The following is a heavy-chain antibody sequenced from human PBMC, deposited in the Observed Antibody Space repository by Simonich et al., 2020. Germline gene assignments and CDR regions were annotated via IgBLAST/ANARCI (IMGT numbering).Heavy chain of an antibody. Sequence: EVQLVESGGGVVRPGGSLRLSCAASGLTFDDYGRSWVRKAHGKGLEWVAGINWNGGSKGYADSVKGRFTISRDNAKNSLYLQMNSLRAEDTALYHCARGRNDFDYWGQGTLVTVSS. J-gene: IGHJ4*02. CDR1: GLTFDDYG. D-gene: IGHD1-1*01. V-gene: IGHV3-20*01. CDR3: ARGRNDFDY. CDR2: INWNGGSK.